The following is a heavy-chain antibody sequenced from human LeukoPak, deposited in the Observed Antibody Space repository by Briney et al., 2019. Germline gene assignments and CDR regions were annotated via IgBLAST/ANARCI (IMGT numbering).Heavy chain of an antibody. V-gene: IGHV3-53*01. CDR1: GFTVSSNY. Sequence: PGGSLRLSCAASGFTVSSNYMSWVRQAPGKGLEWVSVIYSGGSTYYADSVKGRFTISRDNSKNTLYLQMNSLRAEDTAVYYCARGPITNLYYYDSSGPVDYWGQGTLVTVSS. CDR2: IYSGGST. J-gene: IGHJ4*02. CDR3: ARGPITNLYYYDSSGPVDY. D-gene: IGHD3-22*01.